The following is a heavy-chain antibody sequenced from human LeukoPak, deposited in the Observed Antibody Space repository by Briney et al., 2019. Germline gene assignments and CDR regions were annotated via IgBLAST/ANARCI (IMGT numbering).Heavy chain of an antibody. J-gene: IGHJ3*01. Sequence: SETLSLTCTVSGGSISSYCWSWFRHPPGNGLEGIGYIYFTGSTNYNPSLESRVTISVDRSDGNQFSLKLNSVTAADTAVYYCARGLAGYSRGDDAFDAWGQGTMVTVSS. CDR1: GGSISSYC. D-gene: IGHD6-19*01. CDR2: IYFTGST. CDR3: ARGLAGYSRGDDAFDA. V-gene: IGHV4-59*01.